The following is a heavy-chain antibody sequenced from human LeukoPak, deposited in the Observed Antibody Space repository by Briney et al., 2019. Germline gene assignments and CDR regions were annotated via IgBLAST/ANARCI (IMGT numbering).Heavy chain of an antibody. D-gene: IGHD3-22*01. CDR3: AKDWFYDSSGYFKPEDAFDI. CDR1: GFTFDDYA. CDR2: ISWNSGSI. J-gene: IGHJ3*02. Sequence: GGSLRLPCAASGFTFDDYAMHWVRQAPGKGLEWVSGISWNSGSIGYADSVKGRFTISRDNAKNSLYLQMNSLRTEDTALYYCAKDWFYDSSGYFKPEDAFDIWGQGTMVTVSS. V-gene: IGHV3-9*01.